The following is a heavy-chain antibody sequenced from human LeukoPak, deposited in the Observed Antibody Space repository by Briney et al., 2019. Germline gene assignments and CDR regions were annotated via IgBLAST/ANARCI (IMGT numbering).Heavy chain of an antibody. CDR3: ARGGGSSS. V-gene: IGHV3-7*01. CDR2: IKPDGSAT. D-gene: IGHD6-6*01. CDR1: GFSFSNFW. Sequence: GGSLRLICAASGFSFSNFWMSWVRQAPGKGLEWVANIKPDGSATNYVDSVKGRFTISRDNAKNSLDLQMNSLRAEDTAVYYCARGGGSSSWGQGTLVTVSS. J-gene: IGHJ5*02.